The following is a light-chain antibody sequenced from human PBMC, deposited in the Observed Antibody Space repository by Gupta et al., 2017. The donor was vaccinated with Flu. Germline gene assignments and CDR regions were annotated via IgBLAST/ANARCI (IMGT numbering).Light chain of an antibody. Sequence: DIQMTQSPSSLSAAVGDRVSITCRARQSISTYLNWYQQKPGKAPKHLIYAASSWQSGVTSRFSASGSGIDFILTISILQPEDFATYSCMQIDSDPRGTLGQGTKLEIK. J-gene: IGKJ1*01. CDR3: MQIDSDPRGT. CDR2: AAS. V-gene: IGKV1-39*01. CDR1: QSISTY.